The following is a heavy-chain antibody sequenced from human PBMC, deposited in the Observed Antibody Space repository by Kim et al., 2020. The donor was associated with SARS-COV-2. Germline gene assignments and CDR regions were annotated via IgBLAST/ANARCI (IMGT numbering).Heavy chain of an antibody. J-gene: IGHJ4*02. Sequence: GGSLRLSCAASGFTFSSFNMHWVRQSPGKGPEWVAIIWNDGSNRYYADSVKGRFTISRDNSNNTLYLHLTGLRVEDTAIYYCARDYYGDNAIQYLDYWGPGSLVTVSS. V-gene: IGHV3-33*08. CDR2: IWNDGSNR. D-gene: IGHD4-17*01. CDR1: GFTFSSFN. CDR3: ARDYYGDNAIQYLDY.